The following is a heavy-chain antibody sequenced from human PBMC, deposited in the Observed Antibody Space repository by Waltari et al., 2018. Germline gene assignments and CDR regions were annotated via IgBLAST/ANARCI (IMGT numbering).Heavy chain of an antibody. D-gene: IGHD3-10*01. CDR1: GGSFSGYY. Sequence: QVQLQQWGAGLLKPSETLSLTCAVYGGSFSGYYWSWIRQPPGKGLEWIGEINHSGSTNYNPSLKSRVTISVDTSKNQFSLKLSSVTAADTAVYYCAAVGHNYGSFGAFDIWGQGTVVTVSS. CDR3: AAVGHNYGSFGAFDI. V-gene: IGHV4-34*01. CDR2: INHSGST. J-gene: IGHJ3*02.